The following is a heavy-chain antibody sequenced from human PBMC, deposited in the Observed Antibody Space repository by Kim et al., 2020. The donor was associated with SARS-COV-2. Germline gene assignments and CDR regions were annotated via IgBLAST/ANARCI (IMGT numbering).Heavy chain of an antibody. Sequence: SETLSLTCTVSGGSISSSSYYWGWIRQPPGKGLEWIGSIYYSGSTYYNPSLKSRVTISVDTSKNQFSLKLSSVTAADTAVYYCASVDTYNWFDPWGQGTLVTVSS. CDR2: IYYSGST. CDR1: GGSISSSSYY. CDR3: ASVDTYNWFDP. D-gene: IGHD5-18*01. V-gene: IGHV4-39*01. J-gene: IGHJ5*02.